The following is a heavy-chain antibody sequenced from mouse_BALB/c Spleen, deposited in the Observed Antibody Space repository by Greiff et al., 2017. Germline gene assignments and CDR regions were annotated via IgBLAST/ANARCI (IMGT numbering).Heavy chain of an antibody. CDR1: GYTFTSYT. V-gene: IGHV1-4*02. CDR2: INPSSGYT. D-gene: IGHD2-10*02. Sequence: QVQLQQSAAELARPGASVKMSCKASGYTFTSYTMHWVKQRPGQGLEWIGYINPSSGYTEYNQKFKDKTTLTADKSSSTAYMQLSSLTSEDSAVYYCAKYGNYEMDYWGQGTSVTVSS. J-gene: IGHJ4*01. CDR3: AKYGNYEMDY.